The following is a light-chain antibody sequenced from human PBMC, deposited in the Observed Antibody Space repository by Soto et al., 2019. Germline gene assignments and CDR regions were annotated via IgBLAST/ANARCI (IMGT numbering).Light chain of an antibody. V-gene: IGLV2-23*02. J-gene: IGLJ2*01. CDR3: CSYAGSTTFVL. CDR1: SSDVGTYNL. Sequence: SALTQPASVSGSPGQSITISCTGASSDVGTYNLVSWYRQYPGKAPQLLIYEVSKLASGVSNRFSGSKSGNTASLTISGLQAEDEADYFCCSYAGSTTFVLFGGGTKLTVL. CDR2: EVS.